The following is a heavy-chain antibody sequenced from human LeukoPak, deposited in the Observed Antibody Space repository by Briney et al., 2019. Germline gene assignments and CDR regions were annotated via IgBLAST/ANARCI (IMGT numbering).Heavy chain of an antibody. CDR3: AKGGTYTNGWYAVDY. Sequence: GGSLRLSCAASGFTFSSYAMSWVRQAPGKGLEWVSSISGSGGSTYYADSVKGRFTISRDNSKNTLYLQMNSLRAEDTAVYYCAKGGTYTNGWYAVDYWGQGTLVTVSS. CDR2: ISGSGGST. CDR1: GFTFSSYA. J-gene: IGHJ4*02. D-gene: IGHD6-19*01. V-gene: IGHV3-23*01.